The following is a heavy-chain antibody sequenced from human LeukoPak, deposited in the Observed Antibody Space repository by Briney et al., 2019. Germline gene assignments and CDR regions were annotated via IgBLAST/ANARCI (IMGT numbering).Heavy chain of an antibody. Sequence: SETLSLTCTVSGGSISSYYWSWIRQPAGKGLEWIGRIYTSGSTNYNPSLKSRVTISVDKSKNQFSLKLSSVTAADTAVYYCARAHPHYYDSSGYPNWFDPWGQGTLVTVSS. J-gene: IGHJ5*02. CDR2: IYTSGST. CDR3: ARAHPHYYDSSGYPNWFDP. CDR1: GGSISSYY. V-gene: IGHV4-4*07. D-gene: IGHD3-22*01.